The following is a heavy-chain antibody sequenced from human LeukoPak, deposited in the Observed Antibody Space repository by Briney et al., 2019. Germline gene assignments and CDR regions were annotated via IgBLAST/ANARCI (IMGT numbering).Heavy chain of an antibody. V-gene: IGHV1-46*01. CDR3: AREIAARQLGWFDP. Sequence: ASVKVSCKASGYTFTSYYMHWVRQAPGQGLAWMGIINPSGGSTSYAQKFQGRGTMTRDMSTSKVYMELSSLRSEDTAVYYCAREIAARQLGWFDPWGQGTLVTVSS. CDR2: INPSGGST. CDR1: GYTFTSYY. D-gene: IGHD6-6*01. J-gene: IGHJ5*02.